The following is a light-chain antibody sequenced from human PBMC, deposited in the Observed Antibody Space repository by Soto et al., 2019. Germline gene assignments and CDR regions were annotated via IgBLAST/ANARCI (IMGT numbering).Light chain of an antibody. CDR3: CSYAGSSTS. CDR1: SSDVGSYNL. V-gene: IGLV2-23*01. J-gene: IGLJ2*01. CDR2: EGS. Sequence: QPVLTQPASVSGSPGQSITISCTGTSSDVGSYNLVSWYQQHPGKAPKLMIYEGSKRPSGVSNRFSGSKSGNTASLTISGVQAEDGADYYCCSYAGSSTSFGGGTKLTVL.